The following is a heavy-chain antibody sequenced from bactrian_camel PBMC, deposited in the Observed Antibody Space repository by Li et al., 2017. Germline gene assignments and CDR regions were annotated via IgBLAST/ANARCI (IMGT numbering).Heavy chain of an antibody. Sequence: HVQLVESGGALVQPGGSLRLSCATSGFTFSDWWMSWVRQAPGKGLEWVSSIDSDGRTAYYTDSVKGRFTISRDNAENTLYLQMNSLQSEDTALYYCATGSWYRPDGMDYWGKGTQVTVS. V-gene: IGHV3S6*01. D-gene: IGHD6*01. CDR2: IDSDGRTA. J-gene: IGHJ7*01. CDR1: GFTFSDWW.